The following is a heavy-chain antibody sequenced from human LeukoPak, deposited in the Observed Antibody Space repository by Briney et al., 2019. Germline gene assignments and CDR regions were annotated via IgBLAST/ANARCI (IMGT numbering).Heavy chain of an antibody. Sequence: GGSLRLSCAASGFTFSSYAMSWVRQAPGKGPEWVSAISGSGGSTYYADSVKGRFTISRDNSKNTLYLQMNSLRAEDTAVYYCAKDREVTMIVVVITDFDYWGQGTLVTVSS. J-gene: IGHJ4*02. CDR1: GFTFSSYA. V-gene: IGHV3-23*01. CDR2: ISGSGGST. D-gene: IGHD3-22*01. CDR3: AKDREVTMIVVVITDFDY.